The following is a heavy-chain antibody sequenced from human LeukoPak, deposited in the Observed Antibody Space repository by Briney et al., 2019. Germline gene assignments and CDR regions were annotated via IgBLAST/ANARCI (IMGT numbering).Heavy chain of an antibody. V-gene: IGHV3-74*01. J-gene: IGHJ1*01. CDR3: ARVSGPGMNEYYHL. CDR1: GITLSGAW. Sequence: GGSLRLPCAASGITLSGAWMHWVRQAPGKGLVWVSRINDDGSFRRYANSVKGRFTISRDNAKNTLFLQMDSLRAEDTAVYYCARVSGPGMNEYYHLWGQGTLVTVSS. D-gene: IGHD3-10*01. CDR2: INDDGSFR.